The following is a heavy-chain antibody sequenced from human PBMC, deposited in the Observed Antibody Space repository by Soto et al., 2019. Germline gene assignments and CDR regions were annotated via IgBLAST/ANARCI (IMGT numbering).Heavy chain of an antibody. J-gene: IGHJ4*02. Sequence: GGSLRLSCAASGFTFTSYAMSWVRQAPGKGLEWVSAISGSGGSTYYADSVKGRFTISRDSSKNTLYLQMNSLRAEDTAVYYCARNCSSNSCINYWGQGTLVTVSS. CDR3: ARNCSSNSCINY. V-gene: IGHV3-23*01. CDR1: GFTFTSYA. CDR2: ISGSGGST. D-gene: IGHD2-2*01.